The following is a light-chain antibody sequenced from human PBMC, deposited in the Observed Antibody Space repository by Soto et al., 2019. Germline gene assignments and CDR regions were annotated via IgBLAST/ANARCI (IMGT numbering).Light chain of an antibody. CDR2: DAS. Sequence: EMVLTQSPATLSLSPGGRASLSCRASQSVSSYLLWYQQKPGQAPRLLIYDASNRATGIPARFSGSGSETDFTLTISSLEPEDFAVYYCQHRMNWPLTFGQGTRLEI. J-gene: IGKJ5*01. CDR3: QHRMNWPLT. CDR1: QSVSSY. V-gene: IGKV3-11*01.